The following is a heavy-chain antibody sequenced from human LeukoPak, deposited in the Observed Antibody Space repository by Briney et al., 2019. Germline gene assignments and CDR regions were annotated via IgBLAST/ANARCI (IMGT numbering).Heavy chain of an antibody. J-gene: IGHJ4*02. V-gene: IGHV4-61*02. Sequence: SETLSLTCTVSGGSISSGSYYWSWIRQPAGKGLEWIGRIYTSGSTNYNPSLKSRVTISVDKSKNQFSLKLSSVTAADTAVYYCARGSAAGTPSWFDYWGQGTLVTVSS. CDR1: GGSISSGSYY. CDR2: IYTSGST. CDR3: ARGSAAGTPSWFDY. D-gene: IGHD6-13*01.